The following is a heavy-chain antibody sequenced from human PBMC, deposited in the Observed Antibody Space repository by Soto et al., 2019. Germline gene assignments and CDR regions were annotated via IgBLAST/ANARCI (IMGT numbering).Heavy chain of an antibody. J-gene: IGHJ3*02. CDR2: INPNSGGT. CDR3: ARDRQYYDFWSGYYLRGGAFDI. CDR1: GYTFTGYY. D-gene: IGHD3-3*01. Sequence: ASVKVSCKASGYTFTGYYMHWVRQAPGQGLEWMGWINPNSGGTNYAQKFQGWVTMIRDTSISTAYMELSRLRSDDTAVYYCARDRQYYDFWSGYYLRGGAFDIWGQGTMVTVSS. V-gene: IGHV1-2*04.